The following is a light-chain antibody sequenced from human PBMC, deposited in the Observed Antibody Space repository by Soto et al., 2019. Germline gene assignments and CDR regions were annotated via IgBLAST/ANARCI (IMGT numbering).Light chain of an antibody. V-gene: IGKV3-15*01. J-gene: IGKJ1*01. CDR3: HQYNKWPRT. CDR2: GAS. Sequence: EILMTQSPATLSVSPGERATLSCRASQSVSSNLAWYQQKPGQAPRLLIYGASARATGIPARFSGSGSGTEFTLTISSLQSEDFAVYYCHQYNKWPRTFGQGTKVDIK. CDR1: QSVSSN.